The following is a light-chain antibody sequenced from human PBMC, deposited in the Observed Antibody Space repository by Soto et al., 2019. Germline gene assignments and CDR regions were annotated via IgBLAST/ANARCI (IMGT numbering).Light chain of an antibody. Sequence: EIMLTRLPPTRPLSPGEKATLFCRPSQSISSSLAWYQQKPGQAPKLLIYGASSRDSGIPDRFSGSGSGTDFTLTISRLEPEDFAVYYCQQYSSSPTWTFGQGTKVDIK. CDR3: QQYSSSPTWT. CDR2: GAS. CDR1: QSISSS. J-gene: IGKJ1*01. V-gene: IGKV3-20*01.